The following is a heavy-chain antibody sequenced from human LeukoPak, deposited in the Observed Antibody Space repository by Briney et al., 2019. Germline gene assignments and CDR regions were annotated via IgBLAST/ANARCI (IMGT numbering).Heavy chain of an antibody. D-gene: IGHD6-13*01. CDR1: GFTFTNAW. CDR2: LKSKTGGGTA. J-gene: IGHJ4*02. CDR3: FAAAGTFDY. Sequence: GRSLRLSCAASGFTFTNAWMSWVRQAPGKGLEWVGRLKSKTGGGTADHAAPVKGRFTISRDDSKNTLYLQMNSLKTEDTAVYYCFAAAGTFDYWGQGTLVTVSS. V-gene: IGHV3-15*01.